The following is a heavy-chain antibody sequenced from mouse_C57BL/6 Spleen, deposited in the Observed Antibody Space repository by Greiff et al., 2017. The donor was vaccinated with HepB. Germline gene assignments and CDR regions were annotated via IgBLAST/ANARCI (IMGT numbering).Heavy chain of an antibody. CDR1: GFTFSDYG. CDR2: ISSGSSTI. V-gene: IGHV5-17*01. D-gene: IGHD2-5*01. CDR3: AYSNFYYAMDY. Sequence: QRVESGGGLVKPGGSLKLSCAASGFTFSDYGMHWVRQAPEKGLEWVAYISSGSSTIYYADTVKGRFTISRDNAKNTLFLQMTSLRSEDTAMYYCAYSNFYYAMDYWGQGTSVTVSS. J-gene: IGHJ4*01.